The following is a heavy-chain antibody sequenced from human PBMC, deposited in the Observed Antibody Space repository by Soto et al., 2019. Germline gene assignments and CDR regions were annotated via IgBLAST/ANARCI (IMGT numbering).Heavy chain of an antibody. CDR1: GYSFNSYY. Sequence: QVQLVQSGAEVKKPGASVKVACKASGYSFNSYYMHWVRQAPGQGPEWMGVINPSGASTSYAQKFQVRVTMTRDTSTSTVYMELSCLRSEDTALYYCASDYNAYQRQHVFDIWGQGTLVTVSS. CDR2: INPSGAST. J-gene: IGHJ3*02. CDR3: ASDYNAYQRQHVFDI. V-gene: IGHV1-46*02. D-gene: IGHD3-10*01.